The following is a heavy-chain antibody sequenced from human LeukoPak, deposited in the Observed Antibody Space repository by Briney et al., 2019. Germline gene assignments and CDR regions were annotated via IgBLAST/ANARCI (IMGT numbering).Heavy chain of an antibody. D-gene: IGHD6-13*01. CDR2: IRSDVSTI. Sequence: PGGSLRLSCATSGFTFSSYWMHWVRQSPGKGLVWVSHIRSDVSTIYYADSVKGRFTISRDNAKNTLFLQMNSLRAEDTAVYYCASIAAAGYYYYYYMDVWGKGTTVTVSS. CDR3: ASIAAAGYYYYYYMDV. CDR1: GFTFSSYW. V-gene: IGHV3-74*01. J-gene: IGHJ6*03.